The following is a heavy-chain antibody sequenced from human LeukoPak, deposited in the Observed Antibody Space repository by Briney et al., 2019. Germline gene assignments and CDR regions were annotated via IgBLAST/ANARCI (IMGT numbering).Heavy chain of an antibody. D-gene: IGHD3-22*01. Sequence: ASVKVSCKASGYAFTSYYMHWVRQAPGQGLEWMGIINRSGGSTSYAQKFQGRVTMTRDTSTSTVYMELSSLRSEDTAVYYCARERNYYDSSGYYGGWFDPWGLGTLVTVSS. J-gene: IGHJ5*02. CDR1: GYAFTSYY. CDR3: ARERNYYDSSGYYGGWFDP. V-gene: IGHV1-46*01. CDR2: INRSGGST.